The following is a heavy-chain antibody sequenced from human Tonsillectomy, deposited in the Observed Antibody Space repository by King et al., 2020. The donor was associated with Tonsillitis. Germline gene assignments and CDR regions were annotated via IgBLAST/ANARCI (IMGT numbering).Heavy chain of an antibody. V-gene: IGHV1-18*04. CDR1: GYTFTSYG. CDR2: ISAYNGNT. D-gene: IGHD6-19*01. Sequence: VQLVESGAEVKKPGASVKVSCTASGYTFTSYGIGWVRQAPGQGLEWMGWISAYNGNTNYPQKLQGRVTVTTDTSTTTAYMELRSLRSDDTAVYYCARDYRMYHSGSSAIHIWGQGTMVTVSS. J-gene: IGHJ3*02. CDR3: ARDYRMYHSGSSAIHI.